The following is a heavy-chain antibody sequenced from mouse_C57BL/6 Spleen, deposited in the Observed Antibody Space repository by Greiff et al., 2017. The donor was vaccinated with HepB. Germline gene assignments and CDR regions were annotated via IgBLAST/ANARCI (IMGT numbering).Heavy chain of an antibody. Sequence: EVHLVESGGGLVKPGGSLKLTCAASGFTFSSYAMSWVRQTPEKRLEWVATISDGGSYTYYPDNVKGRFTISRDNAKNNLYLQMSHLKSEDTAMYYCARDRDYYSNQAWFAYWGQGTLVTVSA. CDR1: GFTFSSYA. CDR3: ARDRDYYSNQAWFAY. D-gene: IGHD2-5*01. CDR2: ISDGGSYT. J-gene: IGHJ3*01. V-gene: IGHV5-4*01.